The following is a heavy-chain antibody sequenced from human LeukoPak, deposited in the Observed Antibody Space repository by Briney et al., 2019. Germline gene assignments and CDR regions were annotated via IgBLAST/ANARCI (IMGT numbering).Heavy chain of an antibody. J-gene: IGHJ2*01. CDR2: IIPILGIA. CDR3: ARDQVATTSHYDL. V-gene: IGHV1-69*04. D-gene: IGHD5-12*01. CDR1: GGTFSSYA. Sequence: SVKVSCTASGGTFSSYAISWVRQAPGQGLEWMGRIIPILGIANYAQKFQGRVTITADKSTSTAYMELSSLRSEDTAVYYCARDQVATTSHYDLWGRGTLVTVSS.